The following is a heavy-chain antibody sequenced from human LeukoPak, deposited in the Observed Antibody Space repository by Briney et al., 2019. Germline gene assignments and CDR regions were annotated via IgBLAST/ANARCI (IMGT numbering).Heavy chain of an antibody. CDR1: GYTFTSYY. D-gene: IGHD1-26*01. Sequence: PWASVKVSCKASGYTFTSYYVHWVRQAPGQGLEWMGIINPSGGSTSYAQKFQGRVTMTRDMSTSTVYMELSSLRSEDTAVYYCARRSGSYPYYFDYWGQGTLVTVSS. J-gene: IGHJ4*02. V-gene: IGHV1-46*01. CDR2: INPSGGST. CDR3: ARRSGSYPYYFDY.